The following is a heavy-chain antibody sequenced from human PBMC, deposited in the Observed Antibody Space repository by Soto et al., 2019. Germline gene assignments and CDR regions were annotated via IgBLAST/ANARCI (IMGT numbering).Heavy chain of an antibody. CDR1: GFTFSSSW. CDR3: SAHRDIYSSSFPDS. D-gene: IGHD3-22*01. CDR2: IKEDGSEK. J-gene: IGHJ4*02. Sequence: LRLSWTASGFTFSSSWMNWVRQAPGKGLEWVAGIKEDGSEKYYVDFVKGRFTISRDNVENSLYLQMTGLKTEDTAVYYCSAHRDIYSSSFPDSWGQGTLVTVSS. V-gene: IGHV3-7*03.